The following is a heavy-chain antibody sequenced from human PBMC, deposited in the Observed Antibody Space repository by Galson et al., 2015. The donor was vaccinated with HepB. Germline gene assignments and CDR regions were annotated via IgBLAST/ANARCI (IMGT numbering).Heavy chain of an antibody. CDR3: ATGYYDSSGYYYNWFDP. CDR2: FDPEDGET. Sequence: SVKVSCKVSGYTLTELSMHWVRQAPGKGLEWMGGFDPEDGETIYAQKFQGRVTMTEDTSTDTAYMELSSLRSEDTAVYYCATGYYDSSGYYYNWFDPWGQGTLVTVSS. D-gene: IGHD3-22*01. J-gene: IGHJ5*02. V-gene: IGHV1-24*01. CDR1: GYTLTELS.